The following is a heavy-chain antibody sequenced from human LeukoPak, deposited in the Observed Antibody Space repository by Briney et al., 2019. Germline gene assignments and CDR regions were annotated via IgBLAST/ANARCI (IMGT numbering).Heavy chain of an antibody. D-gene: IGHD3-9*01. Sequence: PGGSLRLSCAASGFTFSSYGMSWVRQAPGKGLEWVSAISGSGGSTYYADSVKGRFTISRDNSKNTLYLQMNSLRAEDTAVYYCARGDPLRYFDWLLLKDWGQGTLVTVSS. CDR3: ARGDPLRYFDWLLLKD. CDR2: ISGSGGST. V-gene: IGHV3-23*01. CDR1: GFTFSSYG. J-gene: IGHJ4*02.